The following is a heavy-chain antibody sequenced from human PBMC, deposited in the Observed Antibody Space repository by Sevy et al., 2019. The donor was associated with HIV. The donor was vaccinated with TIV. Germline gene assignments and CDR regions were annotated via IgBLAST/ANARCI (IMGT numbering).Heavy chain of an antibody. CDR1: GFTFSSYS. D-gene: IGHD3-9*01. V-gene: IGHV3-21*01. CDR3: ARDAQPEYFDTYNWFDP. CDR2: ISSSGSYI. J-gene: IGHJ5*02. Sequence: GGSLRLSCAASGFTFSSYSMNWVRQAPGKGLEWVSSISSSGSYIYYADSVKGRFTISRDNAKNSLYLQMNSLRAEDTAVYYCARDAQPEYFDTYNWFDPWGQGTLVTVSS.